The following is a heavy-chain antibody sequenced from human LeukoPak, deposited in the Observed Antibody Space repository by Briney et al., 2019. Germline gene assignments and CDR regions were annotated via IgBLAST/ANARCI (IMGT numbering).Heavy chain of an antibody. D-gene: IGHD5-18*01. CDR3: VMGRAYNY. V-gene: IGHV3-74*01. J-gene: IGHJ4*03. CDR2: INNDGST. CDR1: GFTFSSYA. Sequence: GGSLRLSCAASGFTFSSYAMSWVRQAPGKGLVWVSLINNDGSTNYADSVKGRFTISRDNAKSTLFLQMNSLRPEDTAVYFCVMGRAYNYWGRGTMVTVSS.